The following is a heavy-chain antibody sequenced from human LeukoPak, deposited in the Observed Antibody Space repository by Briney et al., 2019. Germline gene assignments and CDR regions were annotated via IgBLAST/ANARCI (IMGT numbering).Heavy chain of an antibody. CDR3: ARARGAYYYDSSGYLTRTPFDY. D-gene: IGHD3-22*01. CDR1: GGSFSGYY. J-gene: IGHJ4*02. V-gene: IGHV4-34*01. CDR2: INHSGST. Sequence: SETLSLTCAVYGGSFSGYYWSWIRQPPGKGLEWIGEINHSGSTNYNPSLKSRVTISVDTSKNQFSLKLSSVTAADTAVYYCARARGAYYYDSSGYLTRTPFDYWGQGTLVTVSS.